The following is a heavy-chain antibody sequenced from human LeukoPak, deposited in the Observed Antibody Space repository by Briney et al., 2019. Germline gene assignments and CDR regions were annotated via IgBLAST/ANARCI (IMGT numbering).Heavy chain of an antibody. CDR1: GLSFSGYY. D-gene: IGHD5-12*01. V-gene: IGHV4-34*01. CDR2: INHSGST. CDR3: ARYRGASRYHFDY. Sequence: KPSETLSLTCAAYGLSFSGYYWSWIRQPPGKGLEWVGEINHSGSTNYNPSLMSRVTISVDKTKNQFSLKLSSVTAADTAMYHCARYRGASRYHFDYWGQGALGTVSS. J-gene: IGHJ4*02.